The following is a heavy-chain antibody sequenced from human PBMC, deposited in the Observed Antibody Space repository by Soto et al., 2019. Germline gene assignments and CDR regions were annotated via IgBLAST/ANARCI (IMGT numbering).Heavy chain of an antibody. V-gene: IGHV3-21*01. D-gene: IGHD1-7*01. CDR1: GFTFSSYS. CDR3: AKETGTTSLVDY. J-gene: IGHJ4*02. Sequence: PGGSLRLSCAASGFTFSSYSMNWVRQAPGKGLEWVSSISSSSSYIYYADSVKGRFTISRDNAKNSLYLQMNSLRAEDTAVYYCAKETGTTSLVDYWGQGTLVTVSS. CDR2: ISSSSSYI.